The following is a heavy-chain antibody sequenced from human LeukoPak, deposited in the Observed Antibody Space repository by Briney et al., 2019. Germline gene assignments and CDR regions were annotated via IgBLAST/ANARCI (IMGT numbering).Heavy chain of an antibody. CDR3: AKTYYYDSSGVDYYYGMDV. CDR1: GFTFSSYA. Sequence: GGSLRLSCAASGFTFSSYAMSWVRQAPGKGLEWVSAISGSGGSTYYADSVKGRFTISRDNSKNTLYLQMNSLRAEDTAVYYCAKTYYYDSSGVDYYYGMDVWGQGTTATVSS. J-gene: IGHJ6*02. D-gene: IGHD3-22*01. CDR2: ISGSGGST. V-gene: IGHV3-23*01.